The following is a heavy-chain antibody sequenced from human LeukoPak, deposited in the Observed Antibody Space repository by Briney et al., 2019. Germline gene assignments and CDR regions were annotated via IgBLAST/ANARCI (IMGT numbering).Heavy chain of an antibody. J-gene: IGHJ4*02. CDR3: ATDQMGYGSGSYFDY. CDR2: FDLEYGET. D-gene: IGHD3-10*01. V-gene: IGHV1-24*01. CDR1: GYTLTELS. Sequence: ASVKVSCKVSGYTLTELSMHWVRQPPGKGLEWVGGFDLEYGETIYAQKFQGRVTMTEDTSTDTAYMKLSSLRSEDTAVYYCATDQMGYGSGSYFDYWGQGTLVTVSS.